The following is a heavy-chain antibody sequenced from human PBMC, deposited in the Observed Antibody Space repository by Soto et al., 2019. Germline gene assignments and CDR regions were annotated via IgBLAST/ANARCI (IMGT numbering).Heavy chain of an antibody. V-gene: IGHV4-30-4*01. J-gene: IGHJ6*02. CDR3: AGSGGSPRSPYYYGMDV. CDR1: GGSISSGDYY. CDR2: IYYSGST. D-gene: IGHD2-15*01. Sequence: QVQLQESGPGLVKPSQTLSLTCTVSGGSISSGDYYWSWIRQPPGKGLEWIGYIYYSGSTYYNPYLKSRVTISVDTSKNQFSLKLSSVTAADTAVYYCAGSGGSPRSPYYYGMDVWGQGTTVTVSS.